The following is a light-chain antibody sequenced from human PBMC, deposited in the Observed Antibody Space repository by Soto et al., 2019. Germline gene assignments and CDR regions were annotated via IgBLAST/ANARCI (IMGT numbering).Light chain of an antibody. Sequence: DIQMTQSPSSLSASVGDRVTITCRASQGISSYLAWYQQKPGKVPKLLIYAAYTLQSGVPSRFSGSGSGTDFTLTISSLQPEDVATYYCQKYNSAPWTFGQGTKVDIK. CDR1: QGISSY. J-gene: IGKJ1*01. CDR2: AAY. CDR3: QKYNSAPWT. V-gene: IGKV1-27*01.